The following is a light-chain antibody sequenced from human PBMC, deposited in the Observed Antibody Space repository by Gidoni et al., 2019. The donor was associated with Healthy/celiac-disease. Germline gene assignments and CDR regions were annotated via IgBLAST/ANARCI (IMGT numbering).Light chain of an antibody. CDR3: QQYYSTPWT. CDR2: WAS. V-gene: IGKV4-1*01. J-gene: IGKJ1*01. Sequence: DIVITQSPYSLAVSLAERATINCKSSQNVLYSSNNQNYLAWYQQKPGQPPKLLIYWASTREAGVPDRFSGSGSGTDFTLTISSLQAEDGAVYYCQQYYSTPWTFGQGTKVEIK. CDR1: QNVLYSSNNQNY.